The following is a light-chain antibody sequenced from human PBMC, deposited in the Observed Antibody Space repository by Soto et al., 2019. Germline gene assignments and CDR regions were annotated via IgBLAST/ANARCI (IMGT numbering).Light chain of an antibody. V-gene: IGKV1-5*01. CDR3: QHYNSYSEA. CDR1: QSVSSW. J-gene: IGKJ1*01. Sequence: DIQMTQSPSTLSASVGGRVTITCRASQSVSSWLAWYQQKPGMAPKVLIYDASSLESGVPSRFSGSGSGTEFTLTISSLQPDDFATYYCQHYNSYSEAFGQGTKVDIK. CDR2: DAS.